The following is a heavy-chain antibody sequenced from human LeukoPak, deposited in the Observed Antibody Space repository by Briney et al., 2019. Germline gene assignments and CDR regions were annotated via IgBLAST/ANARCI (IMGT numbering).Heavy chain of an antibody. CDR2: ISWNSGSI. V-gene: IGHV3-9*01. Sequence: GGSLRLSCAASGFTFDDYAMHWVRHAPGKGLEWVSGISWNSGSIGYADSVKGRFTISRDNAKNSLYLQMNSLRAEDTALYYCAKEIAYGGNPEYFQHWGQGTLVTVSS. CDR3: AKEIAYGGNPEYFQH. J-gene: IGHJ1*01. CDR1: GFTFDDYA. D-gene: IGHD4-23*01.